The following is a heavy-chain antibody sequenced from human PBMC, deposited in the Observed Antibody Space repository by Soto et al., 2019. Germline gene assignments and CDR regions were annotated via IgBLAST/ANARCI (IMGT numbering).Heavy chain of an antibody. CDR1: GFSDNSNY. J-gene: IGHJ6*03. V-gene: IGHV3-66*01. CDR2: IYSGGTT. Sequence: GGSLRLSCVASGFSDNSNYMTWVRQAPGKGLEWVSVIYSGGTTYYADSVKGRFTISRDTSKNTLYLQMNSLRAEDTAVYYCARDAGDFWRGYYYYCYMDVWGTGTTVTVSS. D-gene: IGHD3-3*01. CDR3: ARDAGDFWRGYYYYCYMDV.